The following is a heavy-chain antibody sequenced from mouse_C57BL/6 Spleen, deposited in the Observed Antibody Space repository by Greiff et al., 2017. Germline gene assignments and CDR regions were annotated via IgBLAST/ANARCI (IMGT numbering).Heavy chain of an antibody. V-gene: IGHV5-16*01. D-gene: IGHD1-1*01. J-gene: IGHJ2*01. CDR1: GFTFSDYY. CDR3: ARDGGYGSPVYFDY. Sequence: EVQLVESEGGLVQPGSSMKLSCTASGFTFSDYYMAWVRQVPEKGLEWVANINYDGSSTYYLDSLKSRFIISRDNAKNILYLQMSSLKSEDTATYYCARDGGYGSPVYFDYWGQGTTLTVSS. CDR2: INYDGSST.